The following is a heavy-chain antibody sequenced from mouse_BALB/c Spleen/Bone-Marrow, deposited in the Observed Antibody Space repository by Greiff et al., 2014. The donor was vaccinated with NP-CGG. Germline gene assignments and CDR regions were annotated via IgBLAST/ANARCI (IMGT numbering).Heavy chain of an antibody. CDR3: ALLRRDYAMDY. Sequence: EVQLQHSGAELVKPGASVKLSCTASGFTFKDTYMHWVKQRPEQGLEWIGRIDPANGITNYDQKFKGKATITVDTSSNTAYMQPTSQASEDYSGDCCALLRRDYAMDYWGEGTSVTVSS. J-gene: IGHJ4*01. V-gene: IGHV14-3*02. CDR1: GFTFKDTY. CDR2: IDPANGIT. D-gene: IGHD1-1*01.